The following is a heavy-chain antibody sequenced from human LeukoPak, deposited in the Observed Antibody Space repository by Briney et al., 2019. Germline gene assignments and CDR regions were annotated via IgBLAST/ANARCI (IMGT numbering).Heavy chain of an antibody. CDR1: GFTFSSYA. D-gene: IGHD3-3*01. CDR3: ARRYDGFDY. V-gene: IGHV3-30-3*01. J-gene: IGHJ4*02. CDR2: ISYDGSNK. Sequence: GGSLRLSCAASGFTFSSYAIHWVRQAPGKGLEWVAVISYDGSNKYYADSVKGRFSISRDNSKNTLYLQMNSLRADDTAVYYCARRYDGFDYWGQGTLVTVSS.